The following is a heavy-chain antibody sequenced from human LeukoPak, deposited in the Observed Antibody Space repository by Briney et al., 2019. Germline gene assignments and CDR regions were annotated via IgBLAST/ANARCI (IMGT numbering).Heavy chain of an antibody. J-gene: IGHJ5*02. CDR1: GGSISSGVYY. V-gene: IGHV4-31*03. Sequence: SQTLSLTCSVSGGSISSGVYYWNWIRQHPGKGLEWIGYIYHSGSTNYNPSLKSRVTISVDTSKNQFSLKLNSVTAADTAVYYCARDGRYCSTTSCQGWFDPWGQGTLVTVSS. CDR2: IYHSGST. D-gene: IGHD2-2*01. CDR3: ARDGRYCSTTSCQGWFDP.